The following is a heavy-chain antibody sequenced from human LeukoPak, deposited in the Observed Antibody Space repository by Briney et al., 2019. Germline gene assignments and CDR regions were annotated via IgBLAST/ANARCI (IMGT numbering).Heavy chain of an antibody. CDR1: GSSITGDFF. CDR2: IYYSWGM. V-gene: IGHV4-38-2*01. D-gene: IGHD3-10*01. CDR3: ARNVTAGFFDF. Sequence: SETLSLTCAVSGSSITGDFFWGWIRQPPGKGLEWIATIYYSWGMYFNPSLKSRVTISLDASKNQFSLKMTSLTAADTAIYYCARNVTAGFFDFWGQGILVTVSS. J-gene: IGHJ4*02.